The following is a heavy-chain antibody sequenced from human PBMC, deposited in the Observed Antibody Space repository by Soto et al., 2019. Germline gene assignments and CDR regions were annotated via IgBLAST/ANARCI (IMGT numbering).Heavy chain of an antibody. Sequence: EVQLLESGGGSVQSGGSLRLSCEASGFTFSNYDISWVRLAPGKGLEWVLSVSSSGSSTLYADSVQGRFTISRDNPKNTMYLQMSSLSAADTAVYYCARRDCGSGNNCEYGAPAFAYWGQGNLVTVTS. J-gene: IGHJ4*02. V-gene: IGHV3-23*01. D-gene: IGHD2-21*01. CDR2: VSSSGSST. CDR1: GFTFSNYD. CDR3: ARRDCGSGNNCEYGAPAFAY.